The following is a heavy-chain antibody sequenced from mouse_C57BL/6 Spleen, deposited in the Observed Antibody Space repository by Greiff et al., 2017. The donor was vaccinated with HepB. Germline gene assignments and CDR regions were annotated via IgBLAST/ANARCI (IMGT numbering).Heavy chain of an antibody. V-gene: IGHV10-3*01. D-gene: IGHD2-3*01. J-gene: IGHJ4*01. CDR3: GRAPFYDAMDY. CDR1: GFTFTTYA. Sequence: DVQLVESGGGLVQPKGSLKLSCAASGFTFTTYAMPSVRQAPGKGLAWVARIRSNSRHYATYYADSVKDRFTISRDDSQSMLYLQMNNLKTEDTAMYYCGRAPFYDAMDYWGQGTSVTVAS. CDR2: IRSNSRHYAT.